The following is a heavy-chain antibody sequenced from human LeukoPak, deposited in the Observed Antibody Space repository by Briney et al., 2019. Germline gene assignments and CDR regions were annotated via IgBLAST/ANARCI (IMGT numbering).Heavy chain of an antibody. D-gene: IGHD5-18*01. CDR3: ASPGGYSYGLFDY. J-gene: IGHJ4*02. V-gene: IGHV3-74*01. Sequence: GGSLRLSCAASGFTFSSYWMHWVRQAPGKGLVWVSRINSDGSSTSYADSVKGRFTISRDNAKNTLYLQMNSLRAEDTAVYYCASPGGYSYGLFDYWGQGTLVTVSS. CDR1: GFTFSSYW. CDR2: INSDGSST.